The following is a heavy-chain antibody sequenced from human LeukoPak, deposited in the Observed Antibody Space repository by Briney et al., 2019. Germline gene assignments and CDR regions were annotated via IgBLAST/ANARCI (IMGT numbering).Heavy chain of an antibody. Sequence: SETLSLTCTVSGASISNCYWSWIRQAPGQGLEWIGYMLYSGSTNQKPSLRSRVTISVDTSKNQVSLQLSSVTAADTAVYYCARSDIWGSYRFLDYWGQGTLVTVSS. V-gene: IGHV4-59*08. J-gene: IGHJ4*01. CDR1: GASISNCY. CDR2: MLYSGST. D-gene: IGHD3-16*02. CDR3: ARSDIWGSYRFLDY.